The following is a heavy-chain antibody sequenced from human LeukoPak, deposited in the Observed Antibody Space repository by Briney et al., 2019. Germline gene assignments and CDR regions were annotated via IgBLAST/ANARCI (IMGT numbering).Heavy chain of an antibody. V-gene: IGHV3-23*01. CDR3: AKNGDRGAYCSGGSCYPYYYYYMDV. CDR1: GFTFSSYA. Sequence: GGSLRLSCAVSGFTFSSYAMSWVRQAPGKGLEWVSAISGSGGGTFYADSVRGRFTISRDNSKNTLYLQMNSLSAEDTAVYYCAKNGDRGAYCSGGSCYPYYYYYMDVWGKGTTVTISS. CDR2: ISGSGGGT. J-gene: IGHJ6*03. D-gene: IGHD2-15*01.